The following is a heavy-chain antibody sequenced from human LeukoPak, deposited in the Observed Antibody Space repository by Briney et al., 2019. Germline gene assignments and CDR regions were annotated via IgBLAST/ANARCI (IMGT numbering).Heavy chain of an antibody. D-gene: IGHD5/OR15-5a*01. Sequence: GGSLRLSCAASGFTFSSYAMSWVRQAPGKGLEWVSYISGSTRTIYYADSVKGRFTISRDNAKNSLYLQMNSLRAEDTAVYYCARVLQTLGGVSFDYWGQGTLVTVSS. J-gene: IGHJ4*02. CDR3: ARVLQTLGGVSFDY. CDR2: ISGSTRTI. CDR1: GFTFSSYA. V-gene: IGHV3-48*01.